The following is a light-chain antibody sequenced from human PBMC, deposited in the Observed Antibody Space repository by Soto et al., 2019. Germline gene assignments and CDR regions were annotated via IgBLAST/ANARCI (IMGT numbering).Light chain of an antibody. CDR2: DVS. Sequence: DIQMTQSPSSLSASVGDRVTITCQARQDVNNSLNWYQQKPRKAPNLLIYDVSNLGTEVPSRFSGSGSGTDFTFTISRLQTEDIGTYYCQQYHKVPVTFGQGTRLEIK. CDR1: QDVNNS. J-gene: IGKJ5*01. V-gene: IGKV1-33*01. CDR3: QQYHKVPVT.